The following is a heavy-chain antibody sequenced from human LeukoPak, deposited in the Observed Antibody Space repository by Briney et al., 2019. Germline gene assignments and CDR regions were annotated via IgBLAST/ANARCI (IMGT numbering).Heavy chain of an antibody. CDR3: AREGGYKTPFDY. Sequence: SETLSLTCTVSGDSISNSFYYWVWIRQPPGKGLEWIGSIYHSGTTYYKSSLKSRVTISVDTSKNQFSLKLSSVTAADTAVYYCAREGGYKTPFDYWGQGTLVTVSS. V-gene: IGHV4-39*07. D-gene: IGHD5-24*01. CDR2: IYHSGTT. CDR1: GDSISNSFYY. J-gene: IGHJ4*02.